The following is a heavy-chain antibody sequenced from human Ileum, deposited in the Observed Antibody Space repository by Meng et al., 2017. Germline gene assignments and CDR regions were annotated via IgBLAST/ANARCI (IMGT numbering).Heavy chain of an antibody. Sequence: EGQRREGGGGRVKRGWSRVLCCVAARSFFDNYDITWVRQAPGKGVEWVSFMGISHSSRSYADSVKGRFTISRNNAKSSLYLQMNSLRAEATVIYYWGSDPNGSTHWGQGTLVTVSS. CDR1: RSFFDNYD. V-gene: IGHV3-21*02. CDR3: GSDPNGSTH. CDR2: MGISHSSR. J-gene: IGHJ4*02. D-gene: IGHD1-1*01.